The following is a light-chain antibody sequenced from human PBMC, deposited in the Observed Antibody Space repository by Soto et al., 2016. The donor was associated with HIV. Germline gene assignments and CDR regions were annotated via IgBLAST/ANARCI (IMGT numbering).Light chain of an antibody. CDR1: KLGNKF. Sequence: SYELTQSPSMSVSPGQTASITCSGDKLGNKFVCWYHQKPGQSPMLVMYEDNRRPSGIPERFSGSNSGNTATLTISGTQAIDEAFHYCQTWDRNIAVFGGGTNLTVL. CDR3: QTWDRNIAV. V-gene: IGLV3-1*01. CDR2: EDN. J-gene: IGLJ3*02.